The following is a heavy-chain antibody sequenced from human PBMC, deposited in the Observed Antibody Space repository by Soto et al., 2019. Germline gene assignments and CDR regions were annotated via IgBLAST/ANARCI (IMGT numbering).Heavy chain of an antibody. V-gene: IGHV4-30-4*01. CDR1: GGSISSGDYY. Sequence: SETLSLTCTVSGGSISSGDYYWSWIRQPPXKGLEWIGYIYYSGSTYYNPSLKSRVTISVDTSKNQFSLKLSSVTAADTAVYYCARDSPYYYDSSGSWDYGMDVWGQGTTVTVSS. CDR2: IYYSGST. CDR3: ARDSPYYYDSSGSWDYGMDV. J-gene: IGHJ6*02. D-gene: IGHD3-22*01.